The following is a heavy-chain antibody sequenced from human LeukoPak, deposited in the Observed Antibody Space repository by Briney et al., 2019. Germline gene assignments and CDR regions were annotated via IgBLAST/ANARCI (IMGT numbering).Heavy chain of an antibody. CDR1: VGTFISYA. V-gene: IGHV1-69*04. Sequence: ASVKVSCKASVGTFISYAISWVRQAPGQGLEWMGRIIPILGIANYAQKFQGRVTITADKSTSTAYMELSSLRSEDTAVYYCARAAPYYYDSSGYSFYFDYWGQGTLVTVSS. D-gene: IGHD3-22*01. CDR2: IIPILGIA. J-gene: IGHJ4*02. CDR3: ARAAPYYYDSSGYSFYFDY.